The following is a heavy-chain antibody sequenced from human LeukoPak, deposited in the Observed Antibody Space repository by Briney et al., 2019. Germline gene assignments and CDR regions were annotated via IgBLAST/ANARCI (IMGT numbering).Heavy chain of an antibody. CDR3: ARLGDVVPAALFDY. CDR2: IYYSGNT. Sequence: KASETLSLTCTVSGGSISNYYWSWIRQPPGKGLECIGYIYYSGNTNYNPSLKSRVTISVDTSKNQFSLKLSSVTAADTAVYYCARLGDVVPAALFDYWGQGTLVTVSS. V-gene: IGHV4-59*08. J-gene: IGHJ4*02. D-gene: IGHD2-2*01. CDR1: GGSISNYY.